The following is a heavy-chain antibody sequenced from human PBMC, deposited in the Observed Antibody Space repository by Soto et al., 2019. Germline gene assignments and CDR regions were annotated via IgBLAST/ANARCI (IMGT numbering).Heavy chain of an antibody. J-gene: IGHJ4*02. CDR1: GFTFSNYA. CDR2: ISYDGSNK. D-gene: IGHD5-18*01. CDR3: ARAPYNYLYYFDC. Sequence: PGGSLRLSCATSGFTFSNYAIHWVRQAPGKGLEWVAVISYDGSNKYYADSVKGRFTISRDNSKNTLYLQMNSLRAEDTAVYYCARAPYNYLYYFDCWGQGTLVTVSS. V-gene: IGHV3-30-3*01.